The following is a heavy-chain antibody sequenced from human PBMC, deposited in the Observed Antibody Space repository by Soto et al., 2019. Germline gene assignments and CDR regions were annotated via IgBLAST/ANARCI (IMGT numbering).Heavy chain of an antibody. Sequence: SVKVACKASGFTFPSSAVQWVRQARGQRLEWIGWIVVGSGNTNSAQKFQERVTFTRDMSTSTVYMELSSLIFEDTAVYYCAADDMTTFIWGQGTLVTVSS. J-gene: IGHJ4*02. CDR1: GFTFPSSA. D-gene: IGHD1-1*01. CDR3: AADDMTTFI. V-gene: IGHV1-58*01. CDR2: IVVGSGNT.